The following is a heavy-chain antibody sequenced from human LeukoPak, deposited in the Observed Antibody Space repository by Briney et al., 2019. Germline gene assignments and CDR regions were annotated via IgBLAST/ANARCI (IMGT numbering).Heavy chain of an antibody. CDR2: VYHSGST. J-gene: IGHJ6*03. D-gene: IGHD2-2*01. Sequence: SETLSLTCTVSGYSISSGYYWGWIRQPPGKGLEWIGSVYHSGSTYYNPSLKSRVTISVDRSKNQFSLKLSSVTAADTAVYYCARWGGCSSTSCYDGYYYMDVWGKGTTVTVSS. V-gene: IGHV4-38-2*02. CDR3: ARWGGCSSTSCYDGYYYMDV. CDR1: GYSISSGYY.